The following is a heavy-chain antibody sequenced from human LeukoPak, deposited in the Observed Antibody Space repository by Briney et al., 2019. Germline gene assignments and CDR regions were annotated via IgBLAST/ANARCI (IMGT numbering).Heavy chain of an antibody. J-gene: IGHJ4*02. Sequence: GRSLRLSCAASGFTSSGYAMHWVRQSLGKGLEWVAVMSYDGFNKYYADSVKGRFTISRDNSKNTLYLQMNSLRAEDTAVYYCAKTKGYSYGYYFDYWGQGTLVTVSS. D-gene: IGHD5-18*01. CDR3: AKTKGYSYGYYFDY. CDR2: MSYDGFNK. V-gene: IGHV3-30*18. CDR1: GFTSSGYA.